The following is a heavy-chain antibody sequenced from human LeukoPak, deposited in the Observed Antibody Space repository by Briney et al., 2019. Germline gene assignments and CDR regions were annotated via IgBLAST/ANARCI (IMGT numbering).Heavy chain of an antibody. J-gene: IGHJ3*02. CDR2: ISASNGNT. CDR1: GYTFTGYY. D-gene: IGHD4-17*01. Sequence: ASVKVSCKASGYTFTGYYIHWVRQAPGQGLEWMGWISASNGNTNYAQKFQGRVTITTDTMTSTAYMELRSLYSDDTAVYYCAIQDDYGAFDIWGQGTMVTVSS. V-gene: IGHV1-18*04. CDR3: AIQDDYGAFDI.